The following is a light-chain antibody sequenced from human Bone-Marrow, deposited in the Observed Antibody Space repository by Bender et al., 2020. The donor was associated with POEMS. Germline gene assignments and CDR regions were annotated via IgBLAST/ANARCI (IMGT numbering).Light chain of an antibody. J-gene: IGLJ3*02. Sequence: QSALTQPRSVSGSPGQSVTISCTGTSSDVGRYNLVSWYQQHPGKAPKLMIYEGSKRPSGVSNRFSGSKSGNTASVTISGLLAEDEADYYCCSYAGSRILLFGGGTKLTVL. CDR2: EGS. CDR1: SSDVGRYNL. V-gene: IGLV2-23*01. CDR3: CSYAGSRILL.